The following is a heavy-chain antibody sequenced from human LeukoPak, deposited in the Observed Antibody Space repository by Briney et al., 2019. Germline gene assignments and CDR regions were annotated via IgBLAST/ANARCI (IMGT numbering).Heavy chain of an antibody. CDR2: IIPILGIA. V-gene: IGHV1-69*04. Sequence: ASVKVSCKASGGTFSSYAISWVRQAPGQGLEWMGRIIPILGIANYAQKFQGRVTITADKSTSTAYMELSSLRSEDTAVYYCAKDTGKRIVVVEYFQHWGQGTLVAVSS. CDR1: GGTFSSYA. J-gene: IGHJ1*01. CDR3: AKDTGKRIVVVEYFQH. D-gene: IGHD3-22*01.